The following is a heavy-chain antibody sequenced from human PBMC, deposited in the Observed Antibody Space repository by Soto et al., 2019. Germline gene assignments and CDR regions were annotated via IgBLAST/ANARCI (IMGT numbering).Heavy chain of an antibody. D-gene: IGHD4-17*01. CDR2: IIPIFGTA. Sequence: QVQLVQSGAEVKKPGSSVKVSCKASGGTFSSYAISWVRQAPGQGLEWMGGIIPIFGTANYAQKLQGRVTITADESTSTAYMDLSSLSSEDTAVYYFSSGRDYGEEHDYWGQGTLVTVSS. CDR1: GGTFSSYA. V-gene: IGHV1-69*12. J-gene: IGHJ4*02. CDR3: SSGRDYGEEHDY.